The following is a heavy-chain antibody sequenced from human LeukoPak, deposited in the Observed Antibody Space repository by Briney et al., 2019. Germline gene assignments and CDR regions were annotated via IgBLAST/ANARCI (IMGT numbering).Heavy chain of an antibody. CDR1: GGTSSSYA. J-gene: IGHJ3*02. CDR2: IIPIFGTA. D-gene: IGHD4-17*01. CDR3: ARDLGDYGDYGATGI. Sequence: SSVKVSCKASGGTSSSYAISWVRQAPGQGLEWMGGIIPIFGTANYAQKFQGRVTITTDESTSTAYMELSSLRSEDTAVYYCARDLGDYGDYGATGIWGQGTMVTVSS. V-gene: IGHV1-69*05.